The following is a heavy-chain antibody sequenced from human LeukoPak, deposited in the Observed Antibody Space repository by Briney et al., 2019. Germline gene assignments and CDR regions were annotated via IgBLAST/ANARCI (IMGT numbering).Heavy chain of an antibody. J-gene: IGHJ4*02. CDR2: INPKTGGT. V-gene: IGHV1-2*02. Sequence: ASVKVSRKSSGYNFSGYYIHWVRQAPGQGLEWMGWINPKTGGTNSAQKFQGRVTMTGDTSVSTAYMDLNRLRSDDTAVYYCARSSYSYYFDYWGQGTLVTVSS. CDR3: ARSSYSYYFDY. D-gene: IGHD3-10*01. CDR1: GYNFSGYY.